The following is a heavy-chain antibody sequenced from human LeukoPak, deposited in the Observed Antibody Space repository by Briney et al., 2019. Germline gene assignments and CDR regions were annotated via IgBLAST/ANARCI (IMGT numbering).Heavy chain of an antibody. Sequence: ASVKVSCKTSGYIFSDYYMHWVRQAPGQGLEWMGRINPNNGVADYGQKFQGRVTMTRDTFIRTFYMELSRLRSDDTALYYCARVAYGNDATSFDYWGQGTLVTVSS. CDR2: INPNNGVA. D-gene: IGHD4-17*01. J-gene: IGHJ4*02. CDR1: GYIFSDYY. CDR3: ARVAYGNDATSFDY. V-gene: IGHV1-2*06.